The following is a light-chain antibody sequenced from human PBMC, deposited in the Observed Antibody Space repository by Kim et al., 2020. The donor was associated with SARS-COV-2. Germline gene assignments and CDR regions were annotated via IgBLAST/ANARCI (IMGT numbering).Light chain of an antibody. J-gene: IGLJ1*01. CDR2: RDN. V-gene: IGLV3-1*01. CDR1: KLGDKF. Sequence: VSPAQAARIACTGDKLGDKFATWYQRKPGQSPVLVIFRDNRRPSGFPERFSGSNSGNTATLTISGTQAMDEADYYCQAWDSSIYVFGTGTKVTVL. CDR3: QAWDSSIYV.